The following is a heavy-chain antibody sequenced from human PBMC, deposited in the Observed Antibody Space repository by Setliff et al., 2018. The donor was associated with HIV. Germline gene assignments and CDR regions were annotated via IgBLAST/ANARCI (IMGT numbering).Heavy chain of an antibody. Sequence: SETLSLTCAVYSGSFSTYYWTWIRQPPGKGLEWIGEINHSGNTNYNPSLKSRVTMSVDTSKNQFSLKLNSVTAADTAVYYCARMDTSYRSFEYWGHGTLVTVSS. CDR1: SGSFSTYY. V-gene: IGHV4-34*01. D-gene: IGHD5-18*01. CDR3: ARMDTSYRSFEY. J-gene: IGHJ4*01. CDR2: INHSGNT.